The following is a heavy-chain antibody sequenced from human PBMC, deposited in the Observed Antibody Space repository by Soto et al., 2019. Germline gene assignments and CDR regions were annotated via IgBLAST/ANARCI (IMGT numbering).Heavy chain of an antibody. J-gene: IGHJ4*02. CDR2: ISYHGSDK. CDR1: GFTFSNYG. Sequence: QVQLVESGGGVVQPGRSLRLSCAASGFTFSNYGMHWVRQVPGKGLEWVAVISYHGSDKYYADSVKGRFTISRDNSKNTLYLQMDSLRAEDTAVYYWAKDHLTTTVTTVGYWGQGTLVTVSS. CDR3: AKDHLTTTVTTVGY. D-gene: IGHD4-17*01. V-gene: IGHV3-30*18.